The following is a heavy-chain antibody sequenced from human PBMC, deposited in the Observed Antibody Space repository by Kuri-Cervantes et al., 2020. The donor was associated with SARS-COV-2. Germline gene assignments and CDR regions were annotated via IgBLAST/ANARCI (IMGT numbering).Heavy chain of an antibody. V-gene: IGHV3-30*03. D-gene: IGHD1-20*01. CDR2: ISYDGSAR. Sequence: GGSLRLSCVASGFTFSGYGMHWVRQAPGKGLEWVAVISYDGSARYYADSVKGRFTISRDNSKNTLYLQLNSLTPEDTAVYYCTTSITGTPFDYWGQGTLVTVSS. CDR3: TTSITGTPFDY. CDR1: GFTFSGYG. J-gene: IGHJ4*02.